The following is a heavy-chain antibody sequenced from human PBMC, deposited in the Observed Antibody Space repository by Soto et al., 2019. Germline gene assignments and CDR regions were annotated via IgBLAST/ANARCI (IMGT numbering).Heavy chain of an antibody. CDR1: GFTFSSYA. D-gene: IGHD1-26*01. CDR3: AKDIWGGATHNWFDP. V-gene: IGHV3-23*01. J-gene: IGHJ5*02. Sequence: EVQLLESGGGLVQPGVSLRRSCAASGFTFSSYAMSWVRQAPGKGLEWVSAISGSGGSTYYADSVKGRFTISRDNSKNRLYLQMNGLRAEDTAVYYCAKDIWGGATHNWFDPWGQGTLVTVSS. CDR2: ISGSGGST.